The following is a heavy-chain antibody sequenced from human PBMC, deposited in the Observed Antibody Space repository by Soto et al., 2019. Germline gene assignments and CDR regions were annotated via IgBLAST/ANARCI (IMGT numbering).Heavy chain of an antibody. J-gene: IGHJ4*02. V-gene: IGHV4-39*01. D-gene: IGHD3-10*01. Sequence: SETLSLTCTVSGGSISSSSYYWGWIRQPPGKGLEWIGSIYYSGSTYYNPSLKSRVTISVDTSKNQFSLKLSSVTAADTAVYYCARLGGYDYWGQGTLVTVSS. CDR3: ARLGGYDY. CDR2: IYYSGST. CDR1: GGSISSSSYY.